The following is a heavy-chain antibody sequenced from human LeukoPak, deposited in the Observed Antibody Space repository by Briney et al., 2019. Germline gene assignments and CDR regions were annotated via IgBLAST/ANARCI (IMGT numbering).Heavy chain of an antibody. Sequence: PGGSLRLSCAASGFTVSSNYMSWVRQAPGKGLEWVAFIRYDGSNEYYADSVKGRFTISRDNSKNTLYLQMNSLRAGDTAVFYCAKDRPYNYAGNSGLTFDIWGQGTMVTVSS. D-gene: IGHD4-23*01. V-gene: IGHV3-30*02. CDR2: IRYDGSNE. J-gene: IGHJ3*02. CDR3: AKDRPYNYAGNSGLTFDI. CDR1: GFTVSSNY.